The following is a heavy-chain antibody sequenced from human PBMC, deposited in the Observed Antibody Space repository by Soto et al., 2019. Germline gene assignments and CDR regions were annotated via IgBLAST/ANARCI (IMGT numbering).Heavy chain of an antibody. J-gene: IGHJ4*02. CDR3: GRAHPPPILSPRWSDFDY. CDR1: GFTFSSYG. D-gene: IGHD2-21*01. V-gene: IGHV3-33*01. Sequence: QVQLVESGGGVVQPGRSLRLSCAASGFTFSSYGMHWVRQAPGKGLEWVAVIWYDGSNKYYADSVKGRFTISRDNSKKTLYLQMNSLRAEDTAVYYCGRAHPPPILSPRWSDFDYWGQGTLVTVSS. CDR2: IWYDGSNK.